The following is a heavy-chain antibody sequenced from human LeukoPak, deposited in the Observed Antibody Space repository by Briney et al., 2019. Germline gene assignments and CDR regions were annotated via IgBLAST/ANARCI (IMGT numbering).Heavy chain of an antibody. D-gene: IGHD6-13*01. CDR3: AKALSSSWYPFDP. J-gene: IGHJ5*02. Sequence: GGSLRLSCAASGFTFSSYAMSWVRQAPGKGLEWVSGTSGSGISTYYADSVKGRFTISRDNSKKTLSLQMNSLRAEDTAVYYCAKALSSSWYPFDPWGQGTLVTVSS. CDR2: TSGSGIST. V-gene: IGHV3-23*01. CDR1: GFTFSSYA.